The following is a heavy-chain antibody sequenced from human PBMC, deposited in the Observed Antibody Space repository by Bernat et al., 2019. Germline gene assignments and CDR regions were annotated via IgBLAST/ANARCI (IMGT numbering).Heavy chain of an antibody. CDR2: IDPNNGGT. Sequence: QVQLVQSGAEVQKPGASVKVSCKASGYTFTGYYMHWARQAPGQGLEWMGRIDPNNGGTNYAQKFQGRVTMTSDTSISTAYMELSSLRSDDTAMYYCGRDFGVAANDFWGQGTLVTVSS. CDR1: GYTFTGYY. V-gene: IGHV1-2*06. J-gene: IGHJ4*02. D-gene: IGHD6-13*01. CDR3: GRDFGVAANDF.